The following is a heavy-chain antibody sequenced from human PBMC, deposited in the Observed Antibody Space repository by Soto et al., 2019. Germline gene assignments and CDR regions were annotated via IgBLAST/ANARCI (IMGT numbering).Heavy chain of an antibody. J-gene: IGHJ4*02. CDR1: GYSFTSYG. D-gene: IGHD4-17*01. CDR2: ISTYNGNT. V-gene: IGHV1-18*01. CDR3: ERENYGDYAV. Sequence: QVQLVQSGAEVKKPGASVKVSCKASGYSFTSYGISWVRQAPGQGLEWMGWISTYNGNTNYAQNLQGRVTMTTVTSTSTAYMELRSMRSDDTAVYYCERENYGDYAVWGQGTLVTVSS.